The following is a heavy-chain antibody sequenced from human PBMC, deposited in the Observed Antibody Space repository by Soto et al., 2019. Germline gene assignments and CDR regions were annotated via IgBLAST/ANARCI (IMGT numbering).Heavy chain of an antibody. CDR1: GFIFSSYA. CDR3: AKARESSGSYRPFDY. D-gene: IGHD3-22*01. V-gene: IGHV3-23*01. CDR2: ITGSGSGT. J-gene: IGHJ4*02. Sequence: EVQVLESGGGLGQPGGSLRLSCEASGFIFSSYAMSWVRQAPGKGLEWVSAITGSGSGTNYADSVKGRFTISRDNSKNTLYLQMNSLRAEDTAVYYCAKARESSGSYRPFDYWGQGTLVTVSS.